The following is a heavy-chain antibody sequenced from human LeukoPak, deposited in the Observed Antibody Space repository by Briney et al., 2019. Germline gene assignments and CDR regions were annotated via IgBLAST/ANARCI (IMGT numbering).Heavy chain of an antibody. CDR1: GFTFGTYW. CDR2: IKRDGSDK. D-gene: IGHD1-26*01. J-gene: IGHJ3*01. Sequence: LSGASLRLSCEASGFTFGTYWMSWFRQAPGKGLEWVANIKRDGSDKQYTDSVEGRFTISRDNAKNLLFLQMFSLRGDDTAVYYCTRDTTPLDRVDAYDVWGQGTMVTV. CDR3: TRDTTPLDRVDAYDV. V-gene: IGHV3-7*04.